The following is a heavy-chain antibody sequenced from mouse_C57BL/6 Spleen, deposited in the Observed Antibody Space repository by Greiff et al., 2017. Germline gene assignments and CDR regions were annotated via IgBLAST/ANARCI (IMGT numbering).Heavy chain of an antibody. D-gene: IGHD1-1*01. CDR1: GYAFSSSW. J-gene: IGHJ1*03. V-gene: IGHV1-82*01. CDR2: IYPGDGAT. CDR3: ARSDYGTTLRYFDV. Sequence: VQLQQSGPELVKPGASVKISCKASGYAFSSSWMNWVKQRPGKGLEWIGRIYPGDGATNYNGKVKGKAQLTADKSSSTAYMQRSSLTSEDSAVYFCARSDYGTTLRYFDVWGTGTTVTVSS.